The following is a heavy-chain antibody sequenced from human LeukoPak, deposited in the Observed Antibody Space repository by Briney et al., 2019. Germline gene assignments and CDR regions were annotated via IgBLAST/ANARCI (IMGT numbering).Heavy chain of an antibody. J-gene: IGHJ4*02. CDR1: GDSINIEY. D-gene: IGHD2-21*02. CDR2: IHHSGSGT. V-gene: IGHV4-4*09. Sequence: SETLSLTCSVSGDSINIEYWSWIRQPPGKGLEWVGYIHHSGSGTNYSPSLKSRLTISVDTSKRQISLKLSSVTAADTALYYCATLRGASTAVFDSWGQGILVTVSS. CDR3: ATLRGASTAVFDS.